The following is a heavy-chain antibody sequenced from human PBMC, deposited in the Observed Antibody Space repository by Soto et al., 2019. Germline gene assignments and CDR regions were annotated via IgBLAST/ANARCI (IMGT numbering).Heavy chain of an antibody. CDR3: ATSSRTYYYAMDV. V-gene: IGHV3-23*01. J-gene: IGHJ6*02. Sequence: PGGSLRLSCAASGFTFSSYAMSWVRQAPGKGLEWVSAISGGGGTTYYADSVKGRFTISRDNSKNTLYLQMNSLRAEDTAVYYCATSSRTYYYAMDVWDQGTTVTVSS. CDR1: GFTFSSYA. CDR2: ISGGGGTT.